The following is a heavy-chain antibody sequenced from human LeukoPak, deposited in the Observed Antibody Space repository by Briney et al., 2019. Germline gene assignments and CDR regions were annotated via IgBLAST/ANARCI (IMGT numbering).Heavy chain of an antibody. Sequence: GGSLRLSCAASGFTFASYALSWVRQAPGKGLEWVSAISGSGGSTYYSDSVRGRFTISRDNFKRTLFLQMNSLRAEDTAVYYCAKDPRYCSGGSCYIYFYYYMDVWGKGTTVTVSS. CDR1: GFTFASYA. CDR2: ISGSGGST. D-gene: IGHD2-15*01. V-gene: IGHV3-23*01. J-gene: IGHJ6*03. CDR3: AKDPRYCSGGSCYIYFYYYMDV.